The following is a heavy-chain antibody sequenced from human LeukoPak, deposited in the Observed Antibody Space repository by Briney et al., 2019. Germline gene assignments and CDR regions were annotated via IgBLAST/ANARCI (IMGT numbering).Heavy chain of an antibody. D-gene: IGHD6-19*01. J-gene: IGHJ4*02. CDR3: ARRIIPGYSSGWFFTGRYFDF. CDR1: GGSFSGYY. Sequence: PSETLSLTCAVYGGSFSGYYCSWIRQPPGKGLDWIGGINHSGGTNYNPSLKSRVTTSVDTSKNQFSLHLSSVTAADTAVYYGARRIIPGYSSGWFFTGRYFDFWGQGAQVTVSS. CDR2: INHSGGT. V-gene: IGHV4-34*01.